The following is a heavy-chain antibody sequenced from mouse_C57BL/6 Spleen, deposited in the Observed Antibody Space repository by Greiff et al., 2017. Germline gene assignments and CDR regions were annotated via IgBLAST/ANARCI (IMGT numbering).Heavy chain of an antibody. CDR2: INPRSGYT. V-gene: IGHV1-7*01. D-gene: IGHD1-1*01. Sequence: QVQLKESGAELAKPGASVKLSCKASGYTFTSYWMHWVKQRPGQGLEWIGYINPRSGYTKYNQKVKDKATLTADKSSSTAYMQLSSLTYEDSAVYYCARDGIGDYYAMDDWGQGTSVTVSS. CDR3: ARDGIGDYYAMDD. J-gene: IGHJ4*01. CDR1: GYTFTSYW.